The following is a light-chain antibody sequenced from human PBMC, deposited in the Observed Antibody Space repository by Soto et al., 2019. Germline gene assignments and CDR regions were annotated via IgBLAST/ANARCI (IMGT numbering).Light chain of an antibody. J-gene: IGKJ1*01. Sequence: EIVLTQSPGTLSLSPGERATLSCRASQSVSSAYLAWYQQKPGQAPRLLIYDVSSRATGIPDRFSGSGSGTDSTLTVSRLEPEDFAVYYCQQYGSSPETFGQGTKVEIK. CDR1: QSVSSAY. CDR3: QQYGSSPET. V-gene: IGKV3-20*01. CDR2: DVS.